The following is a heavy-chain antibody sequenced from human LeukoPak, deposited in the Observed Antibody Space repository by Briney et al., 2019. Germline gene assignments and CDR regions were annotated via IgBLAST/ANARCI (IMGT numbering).Heavy chain of an antibody. CDR2: ISSSGSTI. D-gene: IGHD4-17*01. CDR1: GFTFSSYE. J-gene: IGHJ6*03. CDR3: ARGPNTDYGRRYYYYMDV. Sequence: GGSLRLSCAASGFTFSSYEMNWVRQAPGKGLEWVSYISSSGSTIYYADSVKGRFTISRDNAKNSLYLQMNSLRAEDTAMYYCARGPNTDYGRRYYYYMDVWGKGTTVTVSS. V-gene: IGHV3-48*03.